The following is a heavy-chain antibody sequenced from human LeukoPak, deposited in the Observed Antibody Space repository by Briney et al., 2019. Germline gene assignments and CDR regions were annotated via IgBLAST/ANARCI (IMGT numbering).Heavy chain of an antibody. V-gene: IGHV5-51*01. CDR1: GYIFTNYW. CDR3: ARQGVGASTCDY. CDR2: IYHGDSDT. Sequence: GESLQISSKGSGYIFTNYWIGWVRPLPGKGLEWMGTIYHGDSDTRYSPSFQGQVTISADKSINTAYLQWSSLKTSDTAMYYCARQGVGASTCDYWGQGALVTVSS. D-gene: IGHD1-26*01. J-gene: IGHJ4*02.